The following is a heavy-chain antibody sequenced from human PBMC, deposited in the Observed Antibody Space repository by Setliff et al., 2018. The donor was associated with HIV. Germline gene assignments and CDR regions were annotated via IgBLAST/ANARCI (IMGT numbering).Heavy chain of an antibody. CDR2: IYYSGNT. V-gene: IGHV4-59*11. J-gene: IGHJ4*02. CDR3: ARGRRRSSTPYYFDY. Sequence: TLSLPCTVSNDSINYQYWAWIRQPPGKGLEWIGSIYYSGNTNYNPSLKSRVTISIDTSKSQFSLKLTSVSAADTAMYYCARGRRRSSTPYYFDYWGQGTLVT. CDR1: NDSINYQY.